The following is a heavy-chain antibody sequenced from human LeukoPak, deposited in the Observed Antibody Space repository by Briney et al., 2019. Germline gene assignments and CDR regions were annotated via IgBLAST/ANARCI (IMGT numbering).Heavy chain of an antibody. J-gene: IGHJ6*02. CDR3: ARDQGIAVALNGVYGMDV. CDR1: GGTFSSYA. V-gene: IGHV1-69*13. CDR2: IIPIFGTA. D-gene: IGHD6-19*01. Sequence: ASVKVSCKASGGTFSSYAISWVRQVPGQGLEWMGGIIPIFGTANYAQKFQGRVTITADESTSTAYMELSSLRSEDTAVYYCARDQGIAVALNGVYGMDVWGQGTTVTVSS.